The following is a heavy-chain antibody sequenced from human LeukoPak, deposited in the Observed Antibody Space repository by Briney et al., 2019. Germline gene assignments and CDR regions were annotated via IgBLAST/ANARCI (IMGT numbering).Heavy chain of an antibody. Sequence: GASVKVSCKASGGTFSSYAISWARHAPGQGLEWMGGIIPNFGTANYAQKFQRRVSITTDESTSTAYMELSSLRSEDTTVYYCARSVYDSSGYYPYYYYYHMDVWGKGTTVTVSS. V-gene: IGHV1-69*05. D-gene: IGHD3-22*01. CDR3: ARSVYDSSGYYPYYYYYHMDV. CDR1: GGTFSSYA. CDR2: IIPNFGTA. J-gene: IGHJ6*03.